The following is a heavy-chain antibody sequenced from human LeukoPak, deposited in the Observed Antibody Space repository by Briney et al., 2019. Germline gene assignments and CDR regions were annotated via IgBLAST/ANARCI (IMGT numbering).Heavy chain of an antibody. J-gene: IGHJ3*02. V-gene: IGHV4-39*01. D-gene: IGHD2-15*01. CDR2: IHYSGST. Sequence: SETLSLTCTVSGGSISSRSYYWGWIRQPPGKGLEWIGSIHYSGSTYYNPSLKSRLTISVDTSKNQFSLKLSSVTAADTSVYYCARLYCSGGSCYGAFDIWGQGTMVTVSS. CDR1: GGSISSRSYY. CDR3: ARLYCSGGSCYGAFDI.